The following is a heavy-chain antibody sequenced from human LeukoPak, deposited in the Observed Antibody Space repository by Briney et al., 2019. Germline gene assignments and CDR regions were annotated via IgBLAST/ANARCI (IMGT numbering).Heavy chain of an antibody. CDR3: ARCDYSNYFAPSYYFDY. Sequence: SETLSLTCTVSGGSISSYYWSWIRQPPGKGLEWIGYIYYSGSTNYNPSLKSRVTISVDTSKNQFSLKLSSVTAADTAVYYCARCDYSNYFAPSYYFDYWGQGTLVTVPS. J-gene: IGHJ4*02. D-gene: IGHD4-11*01. V-gene: IGHV4-59*01. CDR1: GGSISSYY. CDR2: IYYSGST.